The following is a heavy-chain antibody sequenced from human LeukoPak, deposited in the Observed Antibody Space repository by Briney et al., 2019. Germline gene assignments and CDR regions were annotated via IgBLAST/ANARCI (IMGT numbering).Heavy chain of an antibody. V-gene: IGHV4-59*01. CDR2: IYYSGIT. D-gene: IGHD1-26*01. CDR1: GGSISTYY. J-gene: IGHJ3*02. CDR3: ARWEASRVAFDI. Sequence: SETPSLTCTVSGGSISTYYWSWIRQPPGRGLEGIGYIYYSGITDYSPSLKSRVTISIDTSKKQFSLKLSSVTAADTAVYYCARWEASRVAFDIWGQGTLVTVSS.